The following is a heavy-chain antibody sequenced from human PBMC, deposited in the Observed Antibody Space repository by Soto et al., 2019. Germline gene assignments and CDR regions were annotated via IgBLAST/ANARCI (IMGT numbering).Heavy chain of an antibody. J-gene: IGHJ6*02. CDR3: ARGEEGGAPVYYYYGMDV. CDR2: IIPIFGTA. CDR1: GGTFSSYA. D-gene: IGHD1-26*01. Sequence: GASVKVSCKASGGTFSSYAISWVRQAPGQGLEWMGGIIPIFGTANYAQKFQGRVTITAAKSTSTAYMELSSLRSEDTAVYYCARGEEGGAPVYYYYGMDVWGQGTTVTV. V-gene: IGHV1-69*06.